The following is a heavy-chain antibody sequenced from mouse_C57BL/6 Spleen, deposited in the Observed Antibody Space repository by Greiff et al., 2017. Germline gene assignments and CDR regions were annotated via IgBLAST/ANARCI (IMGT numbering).Heavy chain of an antibody. CDR3: ARRGGLRRYAMDY. Sequence: VQLQQPGAELVKPGASVKMSCKASGYTFTSYWITWVKQRPGQGLEWIGDIYPGSGSTNYNEKFKSKATLTVDTSSSTAYMQLSSLTSEDSAVYYCARRGGLRRYAMDYWGQGTSVTVAS. V-gene: IGHV1-55*01. D-gene: IGHD2-4*01. CDR2: IYPGSGST. J-gene: IGHJ4*01. CDR1: GYTFTSYW.